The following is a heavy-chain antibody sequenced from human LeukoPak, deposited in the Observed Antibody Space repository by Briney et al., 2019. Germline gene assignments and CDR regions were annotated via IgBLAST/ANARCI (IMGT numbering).Heavy chain of an antibody. CDR2: IYYSGRT. CDR3: ARAGVYYYDSSGPLDAFDI. CDR1: GGSISSYY. D-gene: IGHD3-22*01. V-gene: IGHV4-59*01. J-gene: IGHJ3*02. Sequence: SETLSLTCTVSGGSISSYYWSWIRQPPGKGLEWIGYIYYSGRTNYNPSLKSRVTISVDTSKNQFSLKLSSVTAADTAVYYCARAGVYYYDSSGPLDAFDIWGQGTMVTVSS.